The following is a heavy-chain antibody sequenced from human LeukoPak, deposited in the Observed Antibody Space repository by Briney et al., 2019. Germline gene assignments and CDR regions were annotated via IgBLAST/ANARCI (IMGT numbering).Heavy chain of an antibody. Sequence: PSETLSLTCTVPGRPISSSSYSWGSIRQPPGKGLEWLGRIYTSGSTNYNPSLKSRVTISVDTSKNQFSLKLSSVTAADTAVYYCAREYSSSWYPNWYFDLWGRGTLVTVSS. V-gene: IGHV4-61*05. J-gene: IGHJ2*01. CDR1: GRPISSSSYS. D-gene: IGHD6-13*01. CDR3: AREYSSSWYPNWYFDL. CDR2: IYTSGST.